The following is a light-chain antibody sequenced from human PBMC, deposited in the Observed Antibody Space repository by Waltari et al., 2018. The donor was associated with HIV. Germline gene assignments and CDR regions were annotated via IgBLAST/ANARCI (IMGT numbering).Light chain of an antibody. CDR2: LNT. CDR3: QSYDSSLTTWV. Sequence: ELTQPPSVSVSPGQTARITCTGSASNLGAGYNVHWYQQFPGTAPKLLIYLNTKRPSGVPDRFSGSKSGTSASLAIAGLQAEDEADYYCQSYDSSLTTWVFGGGTRLTVL. V-gene: IGLV1-40*01. J-gene: IGLJ3*02. CDR1: ASNLGAGYN.